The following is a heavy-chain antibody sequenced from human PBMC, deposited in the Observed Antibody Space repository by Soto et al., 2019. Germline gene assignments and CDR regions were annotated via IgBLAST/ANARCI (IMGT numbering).Heavy chain of an antibody. V-gene: IGHV3-30-3*01. CDR1: GFIFSNYV. Sequence: QVQLVESGGGVVQPGRSLRLSCAASGFIFSNYVLHWVRQAPGKGLEWVAVVSYDGSNKYYADSVKGRFTISRDNSKKTQFLQMKSLRLADTAVYYFARKPRDCGIGNEYWGRGTLVTVS. CDR2: VSYDGSNK. CDR3: ARKPRDCGIGNEY. D-gene: IGHD2-21*02. J-gene: IGHJ4*02.